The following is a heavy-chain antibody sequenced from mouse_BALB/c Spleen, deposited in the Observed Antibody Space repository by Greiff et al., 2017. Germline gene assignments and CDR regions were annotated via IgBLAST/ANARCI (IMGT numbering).Heavy chain of an antibody. CDR2: ISSGGSYT. J-gene: IGHJ4*01. CDR3: ARHGGYYHYDDYAMDY. D-gene: IGHD2-4*01. V-gene: IGHV5-6-4*01. CDR1: GFTFSSYT. Sequence: EVQLVESGGGLVKPGGSLKLSCAASGFTFSSYTMSWVRQTPEKRLEWVATISSGGSYTYYPDSVKGRFTISRDNAKNTLYLQMSSLKSEDTAMYYCARHGGYYHYDDYAMDYWGQGTSVTVSS.